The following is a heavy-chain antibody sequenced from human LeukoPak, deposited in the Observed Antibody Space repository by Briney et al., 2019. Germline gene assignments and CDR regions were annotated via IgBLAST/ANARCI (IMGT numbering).Heavy chain of an antibody. Sequence: PGGSLRLSCAALGFTFRDYCMSWIRQAPGKGLEWLSYISSTTSYTDYADSVKGRFTISRDNAKNSLYLQMNSLRAEDTAVYYCARAAYTSVSSYFDYCGQGTQVTVSA. CDR3: ARAAYTSVSSYFDY. V-gene: IGHV3-11*05. CDR2: ISSTTSYT. D-gene: IGHD3-10*01. J-gene: IGHJ4*02. CDR1: GFTFRDYC.